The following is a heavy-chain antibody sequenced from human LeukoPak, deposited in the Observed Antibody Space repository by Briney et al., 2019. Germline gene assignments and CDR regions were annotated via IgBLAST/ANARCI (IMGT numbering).Heavy chain of an antibody. CDR3: ARDLPSLSSVALTY. CDR2: INVNNGNT. J-gene: IGHJ4*02. Sequence: ASVKVSCKDSGYTFSRFGISWVRQAPGQGLEWMGWINVNNGNTNYAEKLQGRVTMTTDTSTSTAYMELRSLRSDDTAVYYCARDLPSLSSVALTYWAQGTLVTVSS. D-gene: IGHD2-21*01. CDR1: GYTFSRFG. V-gene: IGHV1-18*01.